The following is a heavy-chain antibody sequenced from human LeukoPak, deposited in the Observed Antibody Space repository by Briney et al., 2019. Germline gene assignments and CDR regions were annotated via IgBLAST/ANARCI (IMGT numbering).Heavy chain of an antibody. D-gene: IGHD4-23*01. CDR2: INAGNGNT. CDR3: ARLGPHYGGNPDNWFDP. Sequence: ASVKVSCKASGYTFTSYAMHWVRQAPGQRLEWMGWINAGNGNTKYSQKFQGRVTITRDTSASTAYMELSSLRSEDTAVYYCARLGPHYGGNPDNWFDPWGQGTLVTASS. CDR1: GYTFTSYA. V-gene: IGHV1-3*01. J-gene: IGHJ5*02.